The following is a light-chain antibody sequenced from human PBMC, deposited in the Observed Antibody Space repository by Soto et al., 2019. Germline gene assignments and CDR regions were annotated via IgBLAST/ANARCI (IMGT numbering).Light chain of an antibody. Sequence: QSVLTQPASVSGSPGQSITISCTGSSSDIGGYTYVSWYQQHPGKAPKLMIYDVSNRPSGVSNRFSGSKSGNTASLTISGLQAEDEADYYCSSYRSSYVFGTGTKVTVL. CDR1: SSDIGGYTY. CDR3: SSYRSSYV. V-gene: IGLV2-14*03. J-gene: IGLJ1*01. CDR2: DVS.